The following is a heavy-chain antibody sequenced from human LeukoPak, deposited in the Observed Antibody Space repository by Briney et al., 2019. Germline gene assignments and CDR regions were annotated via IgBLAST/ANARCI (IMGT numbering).Heavy chain of an antibody. CDR2: INHSGST. V-gene: IGHV4-39*07. Sequence: SETLSLTCTVSGGSISSGDYYWSWIRQPPGKGLEWIGEINHSGSTNYNPSLKSRVTISVDTSKNQFSLKLSSVTAADTAVYYCARGNGDPHFDYWGQGTLVTVSS. J-gene: IGHJ4*02. CDR3: ARGNGDPHFDY. CDR1: GGSISSGDYY. D-gene: IGHD4-17*01.